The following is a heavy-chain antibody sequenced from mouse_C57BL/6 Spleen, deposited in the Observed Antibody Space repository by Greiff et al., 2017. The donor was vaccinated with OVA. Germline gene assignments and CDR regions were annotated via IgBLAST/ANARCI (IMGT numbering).Heavy chain of an antibody. V-gene: IGHV1-50*01. CDR3: AREGDSNYPYAC. CDR2: IYPSDSYT. D-gene: IGHD2-5*01. CDR1: GYTFTSYW. J-gene: IGHJ3*01. Sequence: VQLQQAGAELVKPGASVKLSCKASGYTFTSYWMQWVKQRPGQGLEWIGEIYPSDSYTNYNQKFKGKATLTVDTSSSTAYMQLSSLTSEDSAVYHCAREGDSNYPYACWGQGTLVTVSA.